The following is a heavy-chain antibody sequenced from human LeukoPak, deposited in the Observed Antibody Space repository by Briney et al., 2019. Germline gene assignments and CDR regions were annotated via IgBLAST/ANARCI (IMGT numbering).Heavy chain of an antibody. V-gene: IGHV4-61*02. CDR2: IYTSGST. D-gene: IGHD3-22*01. CDR1: GGSLSSGSYY. J-gene: IGHJ1*01. Sequence: PSETLSLTCTVSGGSLSSGSYYWSWIRQPAGKGLGWIGRIYTSGSTNYTPSLKSRVTISVDTSKNQFSLKLRSVTAADTAVYYCARQDSSGYYYEGYFQHWGQGTLVTVSS. CDR3: ARQDSSGYYYEGYFQH.